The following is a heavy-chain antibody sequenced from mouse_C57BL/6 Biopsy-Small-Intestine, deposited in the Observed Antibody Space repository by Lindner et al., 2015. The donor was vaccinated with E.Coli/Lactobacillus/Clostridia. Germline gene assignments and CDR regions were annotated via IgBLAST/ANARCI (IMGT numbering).Heavy chain of an antibody. D-gene: IGHD1-1*01. CDR1: GYTFTGFW. Sequence: VQLQESGAELMKPGASVNLSCKATGYTFTGFWIEWVKQRPGHGLEWIGEILPGRGSTNFNEKFKGKATFTTDTSSNTAYMELSSLTSEDSAIYYCARSFYYYDSSWYFDVWGTGTTVTVSS. J-gene: IGHJ1*03. V-gene: IGHV1-9*01. CDR2: ILPGRGST. CDR3: ARSFYYYDSSWYFDV.